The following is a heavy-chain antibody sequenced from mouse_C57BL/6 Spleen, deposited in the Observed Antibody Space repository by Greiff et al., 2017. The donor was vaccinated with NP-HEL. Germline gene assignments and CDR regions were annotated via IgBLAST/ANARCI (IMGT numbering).Heavy chain of an antibody. CDR2: INPNNGGT. J-gene: IGHJ3*01. CDR3: AKGGNYDYDEGFAY. D-gene: IGHD2-4*01. V-gene: IGHV1-22*01. CDR1: GYTFTDYN. Sequence: EVQVVESGPELVKPGASVKMSCKASGYTFTDYNMHWVKQSHGKSLEWIGYINPNNGGTSYNQKFKGKATLTVNKSSSTAYMELRSLTSEDSAVYYCAKGGNYDYDEGFAYWGQGTLVTVSA.